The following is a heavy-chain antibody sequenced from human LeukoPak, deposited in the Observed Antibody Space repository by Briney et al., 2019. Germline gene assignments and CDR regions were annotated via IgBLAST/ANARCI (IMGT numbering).Heavy chain of an antibody. CDR1: GGSISSTTYF. D-gene: IGHD5/OR15-5a*01. V-gene: IGHV4-39*07. CDR3: ARVSVSDRKSYYYYYYMDV. CDR2: IYTSGST. J-gene: IGHJ6*03. Sequence: SETLSLTCPVSGGSISSTTYFWGWIRQPPGKGLEWIGRIYTSGSTNYNPSLKSRVTISVDTSKNQFSLKLSSVTAADTAVYYCARVSVSDRKSYYYYYYMDVWGKGTTVTVSS.